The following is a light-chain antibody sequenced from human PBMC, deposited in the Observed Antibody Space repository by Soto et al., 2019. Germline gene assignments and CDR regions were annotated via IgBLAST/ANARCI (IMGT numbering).Light chain of an antibody. J-gene: IGLJ2*01. CDR1: SSNIGRNT. CDR2: SNN. CDR3: AAWDDSLNGVV. Sequence: QSVLTQPPSASGTPGQRVTISCSGSSSNIGRNTVDWYQQVPGMAPKLLMYSNNQRPSGVPDRISGSKSGTSASLAISGLQSEDEADYYCAAWDDSLNGVVFGGGTKLTVL. V-gene: IGLV1-44*01.